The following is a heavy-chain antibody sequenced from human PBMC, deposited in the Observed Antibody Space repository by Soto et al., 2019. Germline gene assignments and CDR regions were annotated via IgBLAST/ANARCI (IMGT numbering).Heavy chain of an antibody. CDR2: IYDSGST. CDR3: ARLGQGGMIGYYYYGMDV. CDR1: GGSISSSSYY. J-gene: IGHJ6*02. V-gene: IGHV4-39*01. D-gene: IGHD2-15*01. Sequence: PSETLSLTCTVSGGSISSSSYYWVWIRHTPGKGMAWIGSIYDSGSTYCNPSLKSRVTICVATSNNQFSLNMRSDDTAVYYCARLGQGGMIGYYYYGMDVWGQGTTVTVSS.